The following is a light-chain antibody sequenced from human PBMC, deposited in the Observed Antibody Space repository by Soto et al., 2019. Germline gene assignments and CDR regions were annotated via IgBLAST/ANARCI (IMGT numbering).Light chain of an antibody. V-gene: IGKV3-15*01. CDR2: GAS. J-gene: IGKJ1*01. CDR1: QSISGT. CDR3: QQYDNWPWT. Sequence: EIVLTQSPATLSVSPGGRATLSCRASQSISGTLAWYQQKPGQAPRLLIHGASTRAPGFPARFSGSGSGTDFTLTISSLQSEDFAVYYCQQYDNWPWTFGQGTKVDIK.